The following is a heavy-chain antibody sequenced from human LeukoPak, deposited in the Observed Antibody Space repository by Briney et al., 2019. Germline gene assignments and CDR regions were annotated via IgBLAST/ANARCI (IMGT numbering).Heavy chain of an antibody. V-gene: IGHV1-2*02. CDR1: GYTFVGNH. CDR2: INPNSGGT. Sequence: ASVKVSCKTSGYTFVGNHLHWVRQAPGQGPEWMGWINPNSGGTNYAQKFQGRVTMTRDTSISTAYMELSRLRSDDTAVYYCARESWYGMDVWGQGTTVTVSS. CDR3: ARESWYGMDV. D-gene: IGHD3-16*02. J-gene: IGHJ6*02.